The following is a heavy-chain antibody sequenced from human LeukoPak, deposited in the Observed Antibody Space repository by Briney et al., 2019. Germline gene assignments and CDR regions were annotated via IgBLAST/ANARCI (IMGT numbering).Heavy chain of an antibody. CDR2: ISSSSSYI. CDR3: ARDVISGGSYSTAFDL. J-gene: IGHJ3*01. D-gene: IGHD3-22*01. V-gene: IGHV3-21*01. CDR1: GFTFSSYS. Sequence: GGSLRLSCAASGFTFSSYSMNWVRQAPGKGLEWVSSISSSSSYIYYADSVRGRFTISRDNAKNSLYLQMNSLRAEDTAVYYCARDVISGGSYSTAFDLWGQGTMVTVSS.